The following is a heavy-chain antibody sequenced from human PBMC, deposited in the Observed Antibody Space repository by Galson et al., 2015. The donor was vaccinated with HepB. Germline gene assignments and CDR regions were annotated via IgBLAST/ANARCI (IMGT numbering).Heavy chain of an antibody. Sequence: SLRLSCAASGFTFSSYGMHWVRQAPGKGLEWVAVISYDGSNKYYADSVKGRFTISRDNSKNTLYLQMNSLRAEDTAVYYCAKDGRSDYYYGMDVWGQGTTVTVSS. CDR1: GFTFSSYG. CDR2: ISYDGSNK. D-gene: IGHD3-3*01. V-gene: IGHV3-30*18. J-gene: IGHJ6*02. CDR3: AKDGRSDYYYGMDV.